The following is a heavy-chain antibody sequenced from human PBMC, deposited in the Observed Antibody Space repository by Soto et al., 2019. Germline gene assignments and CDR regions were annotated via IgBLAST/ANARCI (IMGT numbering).Heavy chain of an antibody. V-gene: IGHV3-23*01. CDR2: INGGGGST. CDR1: GFTFSNHV. D-gene: IGHD3-3*01. CDR3: ANVPEYNFWSGYRYYFDY. J-gene: IGHJ4*02. Sequence: GGSLRLSCAASGFTFSNHVMNWVRQAPGKGLEWVSAINGGGGSTFYADSVRGRFTISRDNSKNTLYLQMHSLRADDTAVYYCANVPEYNFWSGYRYYFDYWGQGTLVTVSS.